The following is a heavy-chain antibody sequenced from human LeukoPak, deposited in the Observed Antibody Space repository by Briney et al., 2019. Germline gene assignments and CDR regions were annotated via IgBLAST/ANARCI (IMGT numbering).Heavy chain of an antibody. CDR1: GGSISSYY. D-gene: IGHD1-26*01. V-gene: IGHV4-59*01. Sequence: PSETLSLTCTVSGGSISSYYWSWIRQPPGKGLEWIGYIYYSGSTNYNPSLKSRVTISVDTSKNQFSLKLSSVTAADTAVYYCARRVDSGSSRYYYYYMDVWGKGTTVTISS. CDR2: IYYSGST. J-gene: IGHJ6*03. CDR3: ARRVDSGSSRYYYYYMDV.